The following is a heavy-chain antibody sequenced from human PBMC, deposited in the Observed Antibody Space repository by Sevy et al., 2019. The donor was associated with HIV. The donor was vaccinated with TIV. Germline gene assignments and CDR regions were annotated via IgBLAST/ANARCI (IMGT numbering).Heavy chain of an antibody. CDR1: GFTFNNYA. J-gene: IGHJ4*02. Sequence: GGSLRLSCTASGFTFNNYAMTWVRQAPGKGLEWVSSIRGRNNVTIYAESVRGRFTLSRDISKNTLYLRMNSLRVEDTAVYYCARHTGEPYYFEIWGQGTLVTVSS. CDR3: ARHTGEPYYFEI. V-gene: IGHV3-23*01. D-gene: IGHD3-9*01. CDR2: IRGRNNVT.